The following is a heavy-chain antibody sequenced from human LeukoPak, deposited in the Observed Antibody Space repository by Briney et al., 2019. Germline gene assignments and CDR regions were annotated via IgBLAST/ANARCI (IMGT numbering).Heavy chain of an antibody. D-gene: IGHD3-22*01. CDR1: GGSISNYY. Sequence: PSETLSLTRTVSGGSISNYYWSWIRQPAGKGPEWIGRIFTSGSTNYNPSLESRVTISVDASKNQFSLKLSSVTAADTAVYYCARDHWYYYDSSGFYYYYGMDVWGQGTTVTVSS. J-gene: IGHJ6*02. CDR2: IFTSGST. CDR3: ARDHWYYYDSSGFYYYYGMDV. V-gene: IGHV4-4*07.